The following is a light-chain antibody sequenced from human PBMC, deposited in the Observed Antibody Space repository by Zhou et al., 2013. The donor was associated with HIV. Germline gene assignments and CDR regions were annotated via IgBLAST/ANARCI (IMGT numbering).Light chain of an antibody. CDR1: QSLVYSDGKTY. CDR2: KVS. Sequence: DVVMTQSPLSLPVTLGQPASISCRSSQSLVYSDGKTYLNWFQQRPGQSPRRLIHKVSNRDSGVPDRFSGSGSGTDFTLKISRVEAEDVGVYYCMQGTPFTFGPGTRVDIK. CDR3: MQGTPFT. V-gene: IGKV2-30*01. J-gene: IGKJ3*01.